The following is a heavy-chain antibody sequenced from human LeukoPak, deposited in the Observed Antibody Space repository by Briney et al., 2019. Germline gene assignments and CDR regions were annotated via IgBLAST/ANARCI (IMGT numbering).Heavy chain of an antibody. V-gene: IGHV4-59*01. D-gene: IGHD2-15*01. Sequence: SETLSLTCAVYGGSFSGYYWSWIRQPPGKGLEWIGYIYYSGSTYYNPSLKSRVTISVDTSKNQFSLKLSSVTAADTAVYYCARTTEGYCRGRSCYSYYYMDVWGKGTTVTVSS. J-gene: IGHJ6*03. CDR2: IYYSGST. CDR3: ARTTEGYCRGRSCYSYYYMDV. CDR1: GGSFSGYY.